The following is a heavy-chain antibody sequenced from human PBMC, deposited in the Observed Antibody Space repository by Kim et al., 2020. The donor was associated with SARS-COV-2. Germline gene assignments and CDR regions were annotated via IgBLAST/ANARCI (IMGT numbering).Heavy chain of an antibody. CDR1: GGTFNSYA. CDR3: ARGPFDSDSSGYYLGYYF. V-gene: IGHV1-69*13. J-gene: IGHJ4*01. Sequence: SVKVSCKASGGTFNSYAISWVRQAPGQGLEWMGGIIPIVDTANYAQKFQGRVSITADESTTTVYMDLSSLKYEDTAVYYCARGPFDSDSSGYYLGYYF. CDR2: IIPIVDTA. D-gene: IGHD3-22*01.